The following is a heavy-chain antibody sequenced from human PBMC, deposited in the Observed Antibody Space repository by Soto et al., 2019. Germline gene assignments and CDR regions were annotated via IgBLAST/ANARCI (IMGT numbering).Heavy chain of an antibody. Sequence: QLQLQESGPGLVKPSETLSLTCTVSGGSISSSSYYWGWIRQPPGKGLEWIGSIYYSGSTYYNPSLKSRVTISVDTSKNQFSLKLSSVTAADTAVYYCARYCSDNSCYGGNWFDPWGQGTLVTVSS. CDR2: IYYSGST. CDR1: GGSISSSSYY. J-gene: IGHJ5*02. V-gene: IGHV4-39*01. CDR3: ARYCSDNSCYGGNWFDP. D-gene: IGHD2-15*01.